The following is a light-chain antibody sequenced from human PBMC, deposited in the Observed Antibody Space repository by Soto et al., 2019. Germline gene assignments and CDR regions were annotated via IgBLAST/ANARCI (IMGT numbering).Light chain of an antibody. J-gene: IGLJ2*01. CDR2: EGS. Sequence: QSALTQPASVSGSPGQSIAISCTGTSSDVGGYNYVSWHQQHPGKAPKLMIYEGSKRPSGVSNRFSGSKSGNTASLTISGLQAEDEADYYCCSYAGSSFVVFGGGTKLTVL. V-gene: IGLV2-23*01. CDR3: CSYAGSSFVV. CDR1: SSDVGGYNY.